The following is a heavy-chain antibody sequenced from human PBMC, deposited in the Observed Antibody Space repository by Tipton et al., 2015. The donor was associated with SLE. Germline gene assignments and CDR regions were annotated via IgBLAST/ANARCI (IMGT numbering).Heavy chain of an antibody. V-gene: IGHV3-30*12. Sequence: RSLRLSCAASGFTFSSYGMHWVRQAPGKGLEWVAVISYDGSNKYYADSVKGRFTISRDNAKNSLYLQMNSLRAEDTALYYCARRGGSSTYFDYWGQGTLVTVSS. CDR1: GFTFSSYG. CDR2: ISYDGSNK. J-gene: IGHJ4*02. D-gene: IGHD1-26*01. CDR3: ARRGGSSTYFDY.